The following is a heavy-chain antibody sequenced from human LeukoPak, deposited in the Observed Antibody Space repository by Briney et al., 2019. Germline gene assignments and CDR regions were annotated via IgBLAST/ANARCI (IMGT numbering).Heavy chain of an antibody. CDR3: ARPYLRFLEWLSTNWFDP. J-gene: IGHJ5*02. CDR2: ISYDGSNK. CDR1: GFTFSSYA. V-gene: IGHV3-30-3*01. D-gene: IGHD3-3*01. Sequence: GGSLRLSCAASGFTFSSYAMHWVRQAPGKGLEWVAFISYDGSNKYYADSVKGRFTISRDNSKNTLYLQMNSLRAEDTAVYYCARPYLRFLEWLSTNWFDPWGQGTLVTVSS.